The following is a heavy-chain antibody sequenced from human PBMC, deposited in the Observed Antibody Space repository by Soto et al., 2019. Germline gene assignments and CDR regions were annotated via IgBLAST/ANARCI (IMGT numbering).Heavy chain of an antibody. CDR3: ARGPGSSDWRFSYYYMDV. J-gene: IGHJ6*02. Sequence: QVQLVQSGAEVKKPGASVKVSCTFTSYDINWVRQAPGQGLEWMAWMNPNSGDTRYAQKLQGRVTMTRNTSSFTAXIEVSSLRSEDTDVYYCARGPGSSDWRFSYYYMDVWGQGTTVTVSS. V-gene: IGHV1-8*01. D-gene: IGHD6-19*01. CDR1: FTSYD. CDR2: MNPNSGDT.